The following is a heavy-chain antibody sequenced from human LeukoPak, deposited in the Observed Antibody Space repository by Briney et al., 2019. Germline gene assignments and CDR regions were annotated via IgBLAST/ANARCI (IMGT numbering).Heavy chain of an antibody. CDR2: IIPILGIA. CDR1: GGTFSSYA. V-gene: IGHV1-69*04. J-gene: IGHJ6*02. Sequence: ASVKVSCKASGGTFSSYAISWVRQAPGQGLEWMGRIIPILGIANYEQQFQGRVTITADKSTSTAYMELSSLRSEDTAVYYCARDVYYDSSGYYYYYYYYGMDVWGQGTTVTVSS. CDR3: ARDVYYDSSGYYYYYYYYGMDV. D-gene: IGHD3-22*01.